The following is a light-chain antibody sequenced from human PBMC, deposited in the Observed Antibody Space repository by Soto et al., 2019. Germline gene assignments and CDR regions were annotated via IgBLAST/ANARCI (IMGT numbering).Light chain of an antibody. V-gene: IGLV2-14*01. CDR1: SSDIGGYNY. CDR2: EVS. J-gene: IGLJ3*02. Sequence: QSALTQPASVSGSPGQSITISCTGTSSDIGGYNYVSWYQQHPGRAPKLIIYEVSNRPSGISNRFSASKSGSTASLTISGLQAEYEADYYCSAYTSSTSWVFGGGTKLTDL. CDR3: SAYTSSTSWV.